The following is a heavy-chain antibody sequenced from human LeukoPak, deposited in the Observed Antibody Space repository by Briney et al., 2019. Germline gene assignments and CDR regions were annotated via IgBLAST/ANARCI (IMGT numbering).Heavy chain of an antibody. CDR1: GYSFTSYS. CDR2: ISTYNGDT. J-gene: IGHJ5*02. D-gene: IGHD3-16*01. Sequence: ASVKVSCKTSGYSFTSYSITWVRQAPGQGLEWMEWISTYNGDTYYSQKVQGRVTLTTDPSASTAYMELRSLRSDDTAEYYCATTPGGRSWSHWFDPWGQGTLVIVSS. CDR3: ATTPGGRSWSHWFDP. V-gene: IGHV1-18*01.